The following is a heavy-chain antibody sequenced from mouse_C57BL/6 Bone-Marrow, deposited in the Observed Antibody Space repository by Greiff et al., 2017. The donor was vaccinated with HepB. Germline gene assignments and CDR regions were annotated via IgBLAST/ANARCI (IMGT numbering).Heavy chain of an antibody. CDR1: GFTFSDYG. CDR2: ISSGSSTI. V-gene: IGHV5-17*01. CDR3: ARHYGSSYGYFDV. Sequence: DVKLVESGGGLVKPGGSLKLSCAASGFTFSDYGMHWVRQAPEKGLEWVAYISSGSSTIYYADTVKGRFTISRDNAKNTPFLQMTSLRSEDTAMYYCARHYGSSYGYFDVWGTGTTVTVSS. D-gene: IGHD1-1*01. J-gene: IGHJ1*03.